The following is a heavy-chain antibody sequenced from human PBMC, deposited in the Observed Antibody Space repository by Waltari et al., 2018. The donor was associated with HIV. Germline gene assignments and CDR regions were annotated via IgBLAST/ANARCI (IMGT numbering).Heavy chain of an antibody. Sequence: EVQLVESGGGLVQPGRSLRLSCTASGFTFGVYPMSWVRQAPGRGLEWVGFTRSKTYGGTTEYAASVKGRFTISRDDSKSIAYLQMNSLKSEDTAVYYCSRVGAAAAVTLDYWGQGTLVTVSS. CDR3: SRVGAAAAVTLDY. D-gene: IGHD6-13*01. J-gene: IGHJ4*02. CDR2: TRSKTYGGTT. V-gene: IGHV3-49*04. CDR1: GFTFGVYP.